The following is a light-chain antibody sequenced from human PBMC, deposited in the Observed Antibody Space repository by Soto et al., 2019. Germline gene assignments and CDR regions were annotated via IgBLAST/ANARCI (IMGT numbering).Light chain of an antibody. CDR1: QGISSY. CDR2: AAS. V-gene: IGKV1-8*01. J-gene: IGKJ1*01. Sequence: AIRMTQSQSSFSASTGDRVTITCRASQGISSYLAWYQQKPGKAPKLLIYAASTLQSGVPSRFSGSGSGTDFNLTISCLQSEDFATYYCQQYYSYPHTFGQGTKVEIK. CDR3: QQYYSYPHT.